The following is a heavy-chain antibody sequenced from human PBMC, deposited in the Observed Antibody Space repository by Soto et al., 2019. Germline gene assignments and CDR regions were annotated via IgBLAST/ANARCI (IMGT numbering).Heavy chain of an antibody. Sequence: QVQLVESGGGVVQPGRSLRLSCAASGFTFSSYGMHWVRQAPGKGLEWVAVISYDGSNKYYADSVKGRFTISRDNSKNTLYLQMNSLRAEDTAVYYCAKDQREYSYGFYYYYYGMDVWGQGTTVTVSS. CDR1: GFTFSSYG. J-gene: IGHJ6*02. CDR3: AKDQREYSYGFYYYYYGMDV. D-gene: IGHD5-18*01. V-gene: IGHV3-30*18. CDR2: ISYDGSNK.